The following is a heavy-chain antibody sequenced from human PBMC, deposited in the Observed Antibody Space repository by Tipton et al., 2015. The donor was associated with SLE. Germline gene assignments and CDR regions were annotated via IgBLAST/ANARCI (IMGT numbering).Heavy chain of an antibody. J-gene: IGHJ6*02. CDR1: GFGFDDYA. CDR3: ARDLRRNYDFWSGQSPLSGMDV. D-gene: IGHD3-3*01. CDR2: IHWNGGST. Sequence: SLRLSCAGSGFGFDDYAMTWVRQAPGKGLEWVSGIHWNGGSTGHADSVKGRFTISRDNAKNSLYLQMNSLRAEDTALCYCARDLRRNYDFWSGQSPLSGMDVWGQGTTVIVSS. V-gene: IGHV3-20*04.